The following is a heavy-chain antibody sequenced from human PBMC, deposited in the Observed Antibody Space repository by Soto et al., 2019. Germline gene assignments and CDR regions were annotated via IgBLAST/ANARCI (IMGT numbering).Heavy chain of an antibody. V-gene: IGHV4-34*01. CDR3: ARGVSSGYRGFDP. CDR1: GGSFSGYY. CDR2: FSHSGRV. Sequence: KTSETLSLTCGVYGGSFSGYYWSWIRQPPGKGLEWIGEFSHSGRVNANPSLKSRLTISVDTSKKQFSLKLISVTAADTAVYYCARGVSSGYRGFDPWGLGTPVTVSS. J-gene: IGHJ5*02. D-gene: IGHD3-22*01.